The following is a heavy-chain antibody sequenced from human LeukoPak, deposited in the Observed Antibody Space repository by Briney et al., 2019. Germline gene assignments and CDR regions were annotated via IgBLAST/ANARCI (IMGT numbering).Heavy chain of an antibody. Sequence: GGSLRLSCAASGFAFGSYWMHWVRQAPGKGLVWVSRINSDGSSTSYADSVKGRFSISRDNAKNTLYLQMNSLRAEDTAVYYCARGAQDSGSNYDYYYAMDVWGHGTTVTVSS. J-gene: IGHJ6*02. CDR1: GFAFGSYW. D-gene: IGHD1-26*01. V-gene: IGHV3-74*01. CDR3: ARGAQDSGSNYDYYYAMDV. CDR2: INSDGSST.